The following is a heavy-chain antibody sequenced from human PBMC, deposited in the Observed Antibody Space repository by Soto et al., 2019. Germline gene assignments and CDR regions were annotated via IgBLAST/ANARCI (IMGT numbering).Heavy chain of an antibody. V-gene: IGHV5-51*01. D-gene: IGHD1-1*01. CDR2: IYPGDSDT. Sequence: GESLKISCKGSGFSFTGYWIAWVRQMPGKGLEWMGIIYPGDSDTRYSPSFQGQVPISADRSISTAYLQWGSLKASDTAMYYCARSTSPFYFDYWGQGALVTVSS. J-gene: IGHJ4*02. CDR3: ARSTSPFYFDY. CDR1: GFSFTGYW.